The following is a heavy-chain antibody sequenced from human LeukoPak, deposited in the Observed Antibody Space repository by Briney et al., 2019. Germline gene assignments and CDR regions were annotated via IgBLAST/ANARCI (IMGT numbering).Heavy chain of an antibody. CDR2: IIPIFGTA. V-gene: IGHV1-69*05. CDR3: ARVEYSYGPGGYYYYYMDV. CDR1: GGTFSSYA. D-gene: IGHD5-18*01. Sequence: GASVTVSCKASGGTFSSYAISWVRQAPGQGLEWMGGIIPIFGTANYAQKFQGRVTITTDESTSTAYMELSSLRSEDTAVYYCARVEYSYGPGGYYYYYMDVWGKGTTVTVSS. J-gene: IGHJ6*03.